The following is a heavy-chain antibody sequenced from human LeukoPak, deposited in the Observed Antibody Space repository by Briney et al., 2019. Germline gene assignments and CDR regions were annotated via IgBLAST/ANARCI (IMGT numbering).Heavy chain of an antibody. Sequence: ASVKVSCKASGYTFTGYYMHWVRQAPGQGLEWMGWINPNSGGTNYAQKFQGRVTMTRDTSISTAYMELSRLRSDDTAVYYCARDPAAAGTGDFDYWGQGTLVTVSS. CDR2: INPNSGGT. D-gene: IGHD6-13*01. J-gene: IGHJ4*02. V-gene: IGHV1-2*02. CDR3: ARDPAAAGTGDFDY. CDR1: GYTFTGYY.